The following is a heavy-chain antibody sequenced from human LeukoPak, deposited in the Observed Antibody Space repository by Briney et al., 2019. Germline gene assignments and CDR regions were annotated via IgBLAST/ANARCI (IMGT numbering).Heavy chain of an antibody. CDR3: ARVRRVCSGGSCYRHFDY. CDR2: INWNGGST. CDR1: GFTFDDYG. D-gene: IGHD2-15*01. Sequence: GGSLRLSCAASGFTFDDYGMSWVRQAPGKGLEWVSGINWNGGSTGYADSVKGRFTISRDNAKNSLYLQMNSLRAEDTALYYCARVRRVCSGGSCYRHFDYWRQGTLVTVSS. V-gene: IGHV3-20*04. J-gene: IGHJ4*02.